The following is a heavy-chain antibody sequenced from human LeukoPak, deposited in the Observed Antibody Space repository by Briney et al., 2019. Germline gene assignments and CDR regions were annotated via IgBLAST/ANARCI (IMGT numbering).Heavy chain of an antibody. CDR1: GGSISSYY. CDR2: IYTSGTT. D-gene: IGHD4-17*01. CDR3: ARLSTVTTSFDY. J-gene: IGHJ4*02. V-gene: IGHV4-4*07. Sequence: PSETLSLTCTVSGGSISSYYWSWIRQPAGKGLEWIGRIYTSGTTHYNPSLKSRVTMSVDTSKNQFSLKLSSVTAADAAVYYCARLSTVTTSFDYWGQGTLVTVSS.